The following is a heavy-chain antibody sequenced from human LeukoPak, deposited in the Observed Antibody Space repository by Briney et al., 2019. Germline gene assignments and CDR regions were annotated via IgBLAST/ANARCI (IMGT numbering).Heavy chain of an antibody. Sequence: PGGSLRLSCAASGFTFSNYAMGWVRQAPGKGLEWVSSISAGGGDTYYAYTDSVRGRFTISRDNSKNTLYLQMNSLRAEETAVYYCAKALIAAAGTSRGMDVWGQGTAVTVSS. V-gene: IGHV3-23*01. CDR1: GFTFSNYA. D-gene: IGHD6-13*01. J-gene: IGHJ6*02. CDR3: AKALIAAAGTSRGMDV. CDR2: ISAGGGDT.